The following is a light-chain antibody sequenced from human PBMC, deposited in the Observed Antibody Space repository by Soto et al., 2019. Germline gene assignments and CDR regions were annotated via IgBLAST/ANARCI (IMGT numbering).Light chain of an antibody. CDR3: SSYTSSSTPDV. Sequence: QSALTQPASVSGSPGQSITISWTGTSSDVGGYNYVSWYQQHPGKAPKLMIYEVSNRPSGVSNRFSGSKSGNTASLTISGLQAEDEADYYCSSYTSSSTPDVFGTGTKVTVL. CDR2: EVS. CDR1: SSDVGGYNY. J-gene: IGLJ1*01. V-gene: IGLV2-14*01.